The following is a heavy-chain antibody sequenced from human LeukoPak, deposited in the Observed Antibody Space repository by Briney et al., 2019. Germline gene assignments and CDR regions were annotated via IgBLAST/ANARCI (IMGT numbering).Heavy chain of an antibody. CDR1: GFTFTGYH. CDR3: ARTTFPTSPSLDP. J-gene: IGHJ5*02. V-gene: IGHV1-2*02. CDR2: INPNSGGT. D-gene: IGHD3-16*01. Sequence: VSVKVSCKASGFTFTGYHMHWVRRAPGQGLEWMGWINPNSGGTNYAQNFQGRVTMTRDTSITTAYMELGSLTSDDTAVYYCARTTFPTSPSLDPWGQGTLVTVSS.